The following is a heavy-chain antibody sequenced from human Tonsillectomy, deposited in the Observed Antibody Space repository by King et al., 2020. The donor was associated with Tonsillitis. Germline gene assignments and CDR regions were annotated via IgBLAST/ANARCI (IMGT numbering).Heavy chain of an antibody. D-gene: IGHD3-9*01. CDR3: AYSFYDILTGSPWDF. CDR2: IDPIDSYT. Sequence: QLVQSGAEVKKPGESLRISCKGSRHNFTTYWISWVRQMPGKGLEWMGRIDPIDSYTKYSPSFQGHVTLSVDKSISTAYLQWSSLRASDTAMYYCAYSFYDILTGSPWDFWGQGTLVTVFS. J-gene: IGHJ4*02. CDR1: RHNFTTYW. V-gene: IGHV5-10-1*03.